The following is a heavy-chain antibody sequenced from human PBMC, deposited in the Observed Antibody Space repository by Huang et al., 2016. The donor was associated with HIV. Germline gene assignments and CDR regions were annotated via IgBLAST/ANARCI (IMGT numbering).Heavy chain of an antibody. CDR1: GGSIRSGSYY. CDR3: ARSGDGGKSPMDV. D-gene: IGHD2-15*01. Sequence: QGQLQESGPGLVKPSQTLSLTCAVSGGSIRSGSYYWSGIRQPAGKGREWIGVIYTIGPTNYNPSLKSRVTISIDTTKNQFSLNLSLVTAADTAVYYCARSGDGGKSPMDVWGKGTTVTVSS. V-gene: IGHV4-61*09. J-gene: IGHJ6*03. CDR2: IYTIGPT.